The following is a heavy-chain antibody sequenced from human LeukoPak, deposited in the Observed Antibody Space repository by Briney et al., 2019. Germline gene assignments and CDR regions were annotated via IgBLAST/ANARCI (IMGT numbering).Heavy chain of an antibody. Sequence: GWSLRLSCATSGFTLSNYGIHWVRQAPGKGLEWAAFISDDGSNKNYADSVKGRFTISRDNSKNTVSVEMNRLRPEDTAVYYCARGTSSSGYYSVDYWGQGTLVTVSS. J-gene: IGHJ4*02. V-gene: IGHV3-30*06. D-gene: IGHD3-22*01. CDR1: GFTLSNYG. CDR3: ARGTSSSGYYSVDY. CDR2: ISDDGSNK.